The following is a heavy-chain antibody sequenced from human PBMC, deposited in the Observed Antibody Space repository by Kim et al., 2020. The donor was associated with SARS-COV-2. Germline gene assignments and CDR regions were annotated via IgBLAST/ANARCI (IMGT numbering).Heavy chain of an antibody. CDR1: GYTFTSYG. CDR3: ARPRPYCSGGSCYPGYYYYYMDV. J-gene: IGHJ6*03. V-gene: IGHV1-18*01. CDR2: ISAYNGNT. D-gene: IGHD2-15*01. Sequence: ASVKVSCKASGYTFTSYGISWVRQAPGQGLEWMGWISAYNGNTNYAQKLQGRVTMTTDTSTSTAYMELRSLRSDDTAVYYCARPRPYCSGGSCYPGYYYYYMDVWGKGTTVTVSS.